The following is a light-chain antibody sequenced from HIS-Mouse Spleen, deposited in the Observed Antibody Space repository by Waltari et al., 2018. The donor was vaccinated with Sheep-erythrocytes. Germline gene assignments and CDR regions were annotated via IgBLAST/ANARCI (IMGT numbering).Light chain of an antibody. J-gene: IGLJ1*01. CDR3: CSYAGSYNHV. V-gene: IGLV2-11*01. CDR2: DVS. CDR1: SSAGGGYKY. Sequence: QSALTQPRSVSGSPGQSVTISCTGTSSAGGGYKYFPWYQQHPGKAPKLMIFDVSKRPSGVPDRFSGSKSGNTASLTISGLQAEDEADYYCCSYAGSYNHVFATGTKVTVL.